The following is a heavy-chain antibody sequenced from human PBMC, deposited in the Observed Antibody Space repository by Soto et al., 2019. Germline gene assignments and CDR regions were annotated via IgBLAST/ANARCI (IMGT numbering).Heavy chain of an antibody. J-gene: IGHJ6*02. CDR3: ARERITMVRGVMYYYYGMDV. CDR2: ISPIFGTA. V-gene: IGHV1-69*01. CDR1: GGTFSSYA. Sequence: QVQLVQSGAEVKKPGSSVKVSCKASGGTFSSYAISWVRQAPGQGLEWMGGISPIFGTANYAQKFQGRVTITADESTSTAYMELSSLRSEDTAVYYCARERITMVRGVMYYYYGMDVWGQGTTVTVSS. D-gene: IGHD3-10*01.